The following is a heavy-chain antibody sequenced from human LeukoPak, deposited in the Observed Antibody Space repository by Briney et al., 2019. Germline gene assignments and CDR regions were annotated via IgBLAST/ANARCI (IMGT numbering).Heavy chain of an antibody. Sequence: ASVNVSFKASGYTFTIYGISWVRQAPGQGREGMGWISAYNGNTNYAQKLQGRVTMTTDTSTSTAYMELRSLRSDDPAVYYCARGPSSYYPLLDYWGQGTLVTVSS. CDR1: GYTFTIYG. D-gene: IGHD3-10*01. CDR3: ARGPSSYYPLLDY. J-gene: IGHJ4*02. V-gene: IGHV1-18*01. CDR2: ISAYNGNT.